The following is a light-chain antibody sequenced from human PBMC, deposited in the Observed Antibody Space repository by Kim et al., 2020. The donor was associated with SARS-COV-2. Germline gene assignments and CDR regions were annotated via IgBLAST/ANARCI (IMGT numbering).Light chain of an antibody. V-gene: IGKV1-39*01. J-gene: IGKJ4*01. CDR3: QQSYSSPVT. CDR1: RSISGN. CDR2: AAS. Sequence: ASVGDRVTITCRSSRSISGNLNWYQHKPAKAPELLVYAASTLHSGVPLRFSASGSGTDYTLTISSLQPEDFATYYCQQSYSSPVTFRGGTKVDIK.